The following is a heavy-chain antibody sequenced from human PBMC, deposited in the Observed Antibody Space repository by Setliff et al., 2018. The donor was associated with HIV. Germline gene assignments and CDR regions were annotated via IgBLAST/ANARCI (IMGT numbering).Heavy chain of an antibody. V-gene: IGHV4-38-2*02. CDR2: IYHSGTT. CDR3: ARDSMPMASWVPDK. J-gene: IGHJ4*02. CDR1: GYSISSGYY. Sequence: SETLSLTCAVSGYSISSGYYWGWIRQPPGKGPEWVGSIYHSGTTYYNPSLKSRVTISVDTSKNQFSLKLSSVTAADTAVYYCARDSMPMASWVPDKWGQGTLVTVSS. D-gene: IGHD2-2*01.